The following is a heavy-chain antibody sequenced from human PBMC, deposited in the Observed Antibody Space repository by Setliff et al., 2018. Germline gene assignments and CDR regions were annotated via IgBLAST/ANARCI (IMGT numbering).Heavy chain of an antibody. V-gene: IGHV7-4-1*02. CDR3: ARASRFGTILYKGYYYMDV. J-gene: IGHJ6*03. CDR1: GYTFSSYA. Sequence: ASVKVSCKASGYTFSSYAMGWMRQAPGQRLEWMGWINTNTGNPSYAQDFTGRLVFSLDTSVSTAYLQISSLKAEDTAKYYCARASRFGTILYKGYYYMDVWGKGTTVTVSS. D-gene: IGHD2-8*01. CDR2: INTNTGNP.